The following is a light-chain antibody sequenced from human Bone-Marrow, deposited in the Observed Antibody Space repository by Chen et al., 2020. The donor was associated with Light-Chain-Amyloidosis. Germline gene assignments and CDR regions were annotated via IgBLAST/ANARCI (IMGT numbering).Light chain of an antibody. CDR3: QSADSSGTYEVI. CDR1: DLPTKY. V-gene: IGLV3-25*03. Sequence: SYELTQPPSVSVSPGQTARITCSGDDLPTKYAYWYQQKPGQAPVLVIHRDPARPSGISERFSGSSSGTTATLTISGVQAEDEAVYHGQSADSSGTYEVIFGGGTKLTVL. J-gene: IGLJ2*01. CDR2: RDP.